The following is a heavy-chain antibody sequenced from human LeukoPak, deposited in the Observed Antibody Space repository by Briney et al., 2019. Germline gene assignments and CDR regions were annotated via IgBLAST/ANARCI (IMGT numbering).Heavy chain of an antibody. CDR3: AHNPRWGRSDI. CDR1: GGSFSGYY. V-gene: IGHV4-34*01. Sequence: PSETLSLTCAVYGGSFSGYYWSWIRQPPGKGLEWIGEINHSGSTNYSPSLKSRVTISVDTSKNQFSLKLSSVTAADTAVYYCAHNPRWGRSDIWGQGTMVTVSS. J-gene: IGHJ3*02. CDR2: INHSGST. D-gene: IGHD3-16*01.